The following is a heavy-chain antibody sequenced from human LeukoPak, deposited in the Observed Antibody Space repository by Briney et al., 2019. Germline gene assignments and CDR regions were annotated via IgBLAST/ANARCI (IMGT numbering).Heavy chain of an antibody. J-gene: IGHJ4*02. CDR2: ISGAGRET. CDR3: AKIDSPRVGWRAPFDY. Sequence: PGGSLRPSCEASGFTFGGSAMSWVRQAPGKGLEWISDISGAGRETFYADSVKGRFTISRDNSKNTLYLQLSSLGAEDTAVYFCAKIDSPRVGWRAPFDYWGQGTLVSVSS. D-gene: IGHD6-19*01. CDR1: GFTFGGSA. V-gene: IGHV3-23*01.